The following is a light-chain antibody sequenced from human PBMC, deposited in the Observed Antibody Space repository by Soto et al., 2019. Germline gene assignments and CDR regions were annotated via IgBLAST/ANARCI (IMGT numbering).Light chain of an antibody. V-gene: IGKV1-12*01. CDR1: QGISSW. J-gene: IGKJ2*01. Sequence: DIQMTQSPSSVSASVGDRVTITCRASQGISSWLAWYQQKPGKAPNLLIYAASSLQSGVPSRFSGSASGSDFTLTISSLQPADFATYYCLQEYNYPYTFGQGTKVDIK. CDR2: AAS. CDR3: LQEYNYPYT.